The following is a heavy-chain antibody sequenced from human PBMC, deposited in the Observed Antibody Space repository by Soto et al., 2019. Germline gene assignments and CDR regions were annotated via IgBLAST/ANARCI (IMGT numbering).Heavy chain of an antibody. V-gene: IGHV6-1*01. CDR1: GDSVSSNSAV. Sequence: SQTLSLTCAISGDSVSSNSAVWNWIRQSPSRGLEWLGRTYYRSKWYIDYAVSVKSRITINPDTSKNQFSLKLSSVTAADTAVYYCARENYYYDSSGYYDYFDYGGKGTLVTAPQ. J-gene: IGHJ4*02. D-gene: IGHD3-22*01. CDR3: ARENYYYDSSGYYDYFDY. CDR2: TYYRSKWYI.